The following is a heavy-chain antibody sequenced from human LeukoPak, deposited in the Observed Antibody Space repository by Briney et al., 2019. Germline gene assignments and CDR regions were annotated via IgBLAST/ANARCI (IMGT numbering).Heavy chain of an antibody. CDR1: GGTFSSYA. CDR3: ATPFGYCSGGSCRRFDY. Sequence: GASVKVSCKASGGTFSSYAISWVRQVPGQGLEWMGRIIPILGIANYAQKFQGRVTITADKSTSTAYMELSSLRSEDTAVYYCATPFGYCSGGSCRRFDYWGQGTLVTVSS. D-gene: IGHD2-15*01. J-gene: IGHJ4*02. CDR2: IIPILGIA. V-gene: IGHV1-69*04.